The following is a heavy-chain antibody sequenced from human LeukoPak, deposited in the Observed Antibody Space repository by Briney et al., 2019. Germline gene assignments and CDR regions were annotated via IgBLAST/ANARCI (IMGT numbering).Heavy chain of an antibody. CDR3: ARGSSSGWYYFDY. CDR2: ISSSSSYI. D-gene: IGHD6-19*01. J-gene: IGHJ4*02. V-gene: IGHV3-21*01. Sequence: GGSLRLSCAGSGFSFNNYALAWVRQAPGKGLEWVSSISSSSSYIYYADSVKGRFTISRDNAKNSLYLQMNSLRAEDTAVYYCARGSSSGWYYFDYWGQGTLVTVSS. CDR1: GFSFNNYA.